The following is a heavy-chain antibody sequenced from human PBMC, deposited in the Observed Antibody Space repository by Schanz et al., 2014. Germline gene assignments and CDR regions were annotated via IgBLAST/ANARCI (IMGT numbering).Heavy chain of an antibody. CDR3: ARDLSSLIQGDV. V-gene: IGHV3-48*01. Sequence: EVQLLESGGRLVQPGGSLRLSCTVSGFTVNNYAMNWVRQAPGRGLEWVSYISGSSSTKYYADSVKGRFTISRDNAKNLLYLQMNGLRAEDTAVYFCARDLSSLIQGDVWGKGTTVTVSS. CDR1: GFTVNNYA. J-gene: IGHJ6*04. CDR2: ISGSSSTK. D-gene: IGHD2-2*01.